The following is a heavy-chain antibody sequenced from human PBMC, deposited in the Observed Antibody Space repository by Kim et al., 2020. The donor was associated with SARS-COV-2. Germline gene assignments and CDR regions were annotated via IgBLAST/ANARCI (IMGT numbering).Heavy chain of an antibody. V-gene: IGHV4-39*01. CDR3: ARLVVGATQAFDY. Sequence: YNPSRKSRVTISVDTSKNQFSLKLSAVTAADTAVYYCARLVVGATQAFDYWGQGTLVTVSS. D-gene: IGHD1-26*01. J-gene: IGHJ4*02.